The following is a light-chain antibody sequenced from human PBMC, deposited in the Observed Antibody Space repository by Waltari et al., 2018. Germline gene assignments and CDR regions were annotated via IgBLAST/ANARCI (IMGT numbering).Light chain of an antibody. V-gene: IGLV2-14*03. CDR3: SSYTSSSTLG. CDR2: DVS. Sequence: QSALTQPASVSGSPGQSITISCTGTSSDVGGYHYVSWYQQHPGKAPNLMIYDVSNRPSGVSNRLSGSKAGNTASLTISGLQAEDEADYYCSSYTSSSTLGFGTGTKVTVL. CDR1: SSDVGGYHY. J-gene: IGLJ1*01.